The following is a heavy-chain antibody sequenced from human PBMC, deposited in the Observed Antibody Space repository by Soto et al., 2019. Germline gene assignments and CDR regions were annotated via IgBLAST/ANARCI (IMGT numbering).Heavy chain of an antibody. Sequence: SGPTLVNPTQTLTLTCTFSGFSLSTSGMCVSWIRQPPGKALEWLARIDWDDDKYYSTSLKTRLTISKDTSKNQVVLTMTNMDPVDTATYYCARTTTASVNYYYGMDVWGQGTTVTVSS. V-gene: IGHV2-70*11. CDR1: GFSLSTSGMC. J-gene: IGHJ6*02. D-gene: IGHD4-17*01. CDR2: IDWDDDK. CDR3: ARTTTASVNYYYGMDV.